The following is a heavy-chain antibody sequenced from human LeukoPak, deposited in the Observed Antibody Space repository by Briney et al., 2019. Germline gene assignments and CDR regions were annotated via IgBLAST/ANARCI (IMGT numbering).Heavy chain of an antibody. D-gene: IGHD6-6*01. CDR3: ARHGSSSSRYYYYYMDV. CDR2: IYPGDSDT. V-gene: IGHV5-51*01. Sequence: GESLKISCKGSGYSFTSYWIGWVRQMPGKGLEWMGIIYPGDSDTRYSPSFQGQVTISADKSIGTAYLQWSSLKASDTAMYYCARHGSSSSRYYYYYMDVWGKGTTVTVSS. CDR1: GYSFTSYW. J-gene: IGHJ6*03.